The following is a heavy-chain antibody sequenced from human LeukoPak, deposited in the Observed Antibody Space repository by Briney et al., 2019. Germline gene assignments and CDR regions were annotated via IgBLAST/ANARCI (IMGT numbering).Heavy chain of an antibody. J-gene: IGHJ5*02. Sequence: SGPALVKPTQTLTLTCTFSGFSLSTSGMRVSWIRQPPGKALEWLARIDWDDDKFYSTSLKTRLTISKDTSKNQVVLTMTNMDPVDTATYYCARSISAKANWFDPWGQGTLVTVSS. V-gene: IGHV2-70*04. D-gene: IGHD6-19*01. CDR3: ARSISAKANWFDP. CDR1: GFSLSTSGMR. CDR2: IDWDDDK.